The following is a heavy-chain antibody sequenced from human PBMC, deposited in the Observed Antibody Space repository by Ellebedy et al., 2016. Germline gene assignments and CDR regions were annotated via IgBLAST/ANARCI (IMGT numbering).Heavy chain of an antibody. D-gene: IGHD3-10*01. CDR3: TTILLRGAF. CDR2: IHHSGRT. Sequence: SETLSLTXSVSGGSISSYYWSWIRQPPGKTLEWIGYIHHSGRTAFNPSLKSRVTMSLDTSKSQVSLRLASVTAADTAVYYCTTILLRGAFWGQGTLATVSS. J-gene: IGHJ4*02. CDR1: GGSISSYY. V-gene: IGHV4-59*01.